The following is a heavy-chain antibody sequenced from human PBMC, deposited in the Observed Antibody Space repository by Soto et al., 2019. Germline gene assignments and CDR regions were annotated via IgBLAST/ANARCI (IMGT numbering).Heavy chain of an antibody. J-gene: IGHJ6*02. CDR2: FDPEDGET. D-gene: IGHD2-2*02. V-gene: IGHV1-24*01. Sequence: VKVSCKVSGYTLTELSMHWVRQAPGKGLEWMGGFDPEDGETIYAQKFQGRVTMTEDTSTDTAYMELSSLRSEDTAVYYCATVSGCSSTSCYTGILYYYYGMDVWGQGTTVTVSS. CDR1: GYTLTELS. CDR3: ATVSGCSSTSCYTGILYYYYGMDV.